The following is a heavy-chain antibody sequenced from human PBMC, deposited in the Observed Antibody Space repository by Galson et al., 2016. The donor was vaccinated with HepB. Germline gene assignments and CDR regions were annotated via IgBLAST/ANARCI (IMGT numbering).Heavy chain of an antibody. V-gene: IGHV5-10-1*01. CDR1: GSTFTKYW. CDR2: IDPSDSFT. J-gene: IGHJ4*02. D-gene: IGHD6-19*01. CDR3: ARLSSGWDGSTHFHFDL. Sequence: QSGAEVKKPGESLRIFCKTSGSTFTKYWISWVRQVPGKGLEWMGRIDPSDSFTDYSPSFQGRVTISTDKSTSTAYLQSSRLKASDDAMYYCARLSSGWDGSTHFHFDLCGQGALVGVYS.